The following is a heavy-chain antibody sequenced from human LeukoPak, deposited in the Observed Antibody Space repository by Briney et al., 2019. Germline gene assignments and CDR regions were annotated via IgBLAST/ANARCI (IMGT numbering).Heavy chain of an antibody. CDR1: GYTFTGYY. Sequence: ASVKVSCKASGYTFTGYYMHWVRQAPGQGLEWMGWINPNSGGTNYAQKFQGRVTMTRDTSISTAYMELSRLRSDDTAVYYCATALWYYYTSGYSYYFGYWGQGTLVTVSS. CDR3: ATALWYYYTSGYSYYFGY. J-gene: IGHJ4*02. V-gene: IGHV1-2*02. D-gene: IGHD3-22*01. CDR2: INPNSGGT.